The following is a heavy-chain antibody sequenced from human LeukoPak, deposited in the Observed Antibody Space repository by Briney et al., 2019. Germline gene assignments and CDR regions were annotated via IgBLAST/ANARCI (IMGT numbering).Heavy chain of an antibody. J-gene: IGHJ4*02. CDR1: GFTFSDNY. V-gene: IGHV3-11*06. CDR2: ISHTSIYS. CDR3: ATGSVGSTTREFDY. D-gene: IGHD1-26*01. Sequence: GGSLRLSCAASGFTFSDNYMSWIRQAPGKGLEWVAYISHTSIYSSYAPSVRGRFTISRDNAKNSLYLQMNSLGAEDTAVYYCATGSVGSTTREFDYWGQGAQVTVSS.